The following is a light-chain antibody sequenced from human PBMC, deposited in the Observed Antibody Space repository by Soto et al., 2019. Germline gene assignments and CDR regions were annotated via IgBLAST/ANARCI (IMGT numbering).Light chain of an antibody. CDR2: EVS. J-gene: IGLJ1*01. CDR3: SSYTSSDTLV. V-gene: IGLV2-14*01. CDR1: SSDLGGYNY. Sequence: QSALTQPASVSGSPGQSITVSCTGTSSDLGGYNYVSWYQHHPGKAPKLMIYEVSNRPSGVSNRFSGSKSSNTASLTISGLQAEDEAEYYCSSYTSSDTLVFGTGTKLTVL.